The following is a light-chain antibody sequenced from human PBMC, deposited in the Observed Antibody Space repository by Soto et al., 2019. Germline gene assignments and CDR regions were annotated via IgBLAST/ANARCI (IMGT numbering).Light chain of an antibody. CDR2: LGS. CDR1: QSLLHSTGNKY. V-gene: IGKV2-28*01. Sequence: DIVLTQSPLSLAVTPGEPAAISCRSSQSLLHSTGNKYLNWYLQKPGQSPQLLIYLGSNRASGVPDRFSGSGSGTDFTLRIRRVEAEDVGVYYCLQALQTPPTFGQGTRLEIK. J-gene: IGKJ5*01. CDR3: LQALQTPPT.